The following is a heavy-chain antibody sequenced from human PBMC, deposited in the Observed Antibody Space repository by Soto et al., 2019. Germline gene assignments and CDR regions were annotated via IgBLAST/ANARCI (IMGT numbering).Heavy chain of an antibody. CDR3: ATGEPYLC. J-gene: IGHJ4*02. CDR2: IWYDGSNK. V-gene: IGHV3-33*01. Sequence: QVQLVESGGGVVQPGRSLRLSCVASGFNFSNYGMHWVRQAPGKGLEWVAIIWYDGSNKYYVDSVKGRFTISRDNSKNTLYLQMNSLRVEDTAVYYCATGEPYLCWGQGTLVTVSS. CDR1: GFNFSNYG.